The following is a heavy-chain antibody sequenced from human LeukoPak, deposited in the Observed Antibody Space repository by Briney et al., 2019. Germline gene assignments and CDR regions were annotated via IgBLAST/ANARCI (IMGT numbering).Heavy chain of an antibody. J-gene: IGHJ6*02. CDR3: ARDPRTTVTTASYGMDV. CDR1: GVSISSGGFY. V-gene: IGHV4-31*03. CDR2: IYYRENT. D-gene: IGHD4-11*01. Sequence: SETLSLTCTVSGVSISSGGFYWNWIRQHPGKGLEWIGYIYYRENTYYNPSLKSRITMSLDTSKNQFSLRLSSVTAADTAVYYCARDPRTTVTTASYGMDVWGQGTTVTVSS.